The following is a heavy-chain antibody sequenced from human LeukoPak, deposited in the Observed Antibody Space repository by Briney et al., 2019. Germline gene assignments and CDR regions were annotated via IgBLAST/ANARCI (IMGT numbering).Heavy chain of an antibody. CDR1: GFTFSSYW. Sequence: GGSLRLSCAASGFTFSSYWMSWVRQAPGKGLEWVSAISGSGGSTYYADSVKGRFTISRDNSKNTLYLQMNSLRAEDTAVYYCAKPSRLGELLIYYFDYWGQGTLVTVSS. V-gene: IGHV3-23*01. J-gene: IGHJ4*02. D-gene: IGHD3-16*01. CDR3: AKPSRLGELLIYYFDY. CDR2: ISGSGGST.